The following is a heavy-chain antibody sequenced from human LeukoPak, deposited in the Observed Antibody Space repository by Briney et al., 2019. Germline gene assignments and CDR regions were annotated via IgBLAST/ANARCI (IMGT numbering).Heavy chain of an antibody. Sequence: SGGSLRLSCAASGITFSSYAMHWVRQAPGKGLEWVAVISYDGSNKYYADSVKGRFTISRDNSKNTLYLQMNSLRAEDTAVYYCARPEDSSGLDPLYFQHWGQGTLVTVSS. CDR1: GITFSSYA. D-gene: IGHD6-19*01. J-gene: IGHJ1*01. CDR3: ARPEDSSGLDPLYFQH. V-gene: IGHV3-30-3*01. CDR2: ISYDGSNK.